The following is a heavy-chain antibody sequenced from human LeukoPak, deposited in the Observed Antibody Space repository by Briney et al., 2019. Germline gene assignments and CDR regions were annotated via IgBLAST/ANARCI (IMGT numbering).Heavy chain of an antibody. Sequence: PSETLSLTCSVSGGSIGSTSYYWGWIRQPPGKGLEWIGRIYTSGSTNYNPSLKSRVTISIDTSKNQFSLKLSSVTAADTALYYCARQVAAAGRIHDYWGQGTLVTVSS. V-gene: IGHV4-39*01. D-gene: IGHD6-13*01. CDR1: GGSIGSTSYY. J-gene: IGHJ4*02. CDR3: ARQVAAAGRIHDY. CDR2: IYTSGST.